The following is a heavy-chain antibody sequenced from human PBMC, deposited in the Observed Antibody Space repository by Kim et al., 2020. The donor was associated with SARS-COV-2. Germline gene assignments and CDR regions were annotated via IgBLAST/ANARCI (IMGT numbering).Heavy chain of an antibody. Sequence: SQTLSLTCAISGDSVSSNSAAWNWIRQSPSRGLEWLGRTYYRSKWYNDYAVSVKSRITINPDTSKNQFSLQLNSVTPEDTAVYYCARDQETSGSYYLPRFDYWGQGTLVTVSS. CDR2: TYYRSKWYN. CDR3: ARDQETSGSYYLPRFDY. V-gene: IGHV6-1*01. D-gene: IGHD1-26*01. CDR1: GDSVSSNSAA. J-gene: IGHJ4*02.